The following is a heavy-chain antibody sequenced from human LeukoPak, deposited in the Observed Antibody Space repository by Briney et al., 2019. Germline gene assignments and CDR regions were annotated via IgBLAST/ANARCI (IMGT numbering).Heavy chain of an antibody. CDR2: IHSSGGT. CDR3: ARGPGIAAAQGTPPDY. Sequence: SETLSLTCTVSGGTISGYYWDWIRQPPGKGLEWIGYIHSSGGTHYSPSLESRVTMSVDRSKNQFSLKLNSVTAADTAVYYCARGPGIAAAQGTPPDYWGQGTLVTVSS. V-gene: IGHV4-4*09. D-gene: IGHD6-13*01. CDR1: GGTISGYY. J-gene: IGHJ4*02.